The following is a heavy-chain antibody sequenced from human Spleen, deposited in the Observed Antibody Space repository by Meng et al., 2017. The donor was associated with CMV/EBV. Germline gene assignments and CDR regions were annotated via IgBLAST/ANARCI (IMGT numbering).Heavy chain of an antibody. V-gene: IGHV4-34*11. D-gene: IGHD1-7*01. CDR3: ARDQEGTRELFPIHYGMDV. CDR2: IFYSGTT. J-gene: IGHJ6*02. CDR1: GGSFSGYY. Sequence: SQTLSLTCAVYGGSFSGYYWSWIRQPPGKGLEWIGTIFYSGTTYYNPSLKSRVTISEDTSKNQFSLNLSSLTAADTAVYYCARDQEGTRELFPIHYGMDVWGQGTTVTVSS.